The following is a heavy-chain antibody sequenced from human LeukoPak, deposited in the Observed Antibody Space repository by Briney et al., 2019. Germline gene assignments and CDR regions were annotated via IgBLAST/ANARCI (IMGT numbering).Heavy chain of an antibody. D-gene: IGHD6-19*01. V-gene: IGHV4-34*01. J-gene: IGHJ6*03. CDR1: GGSFSGYY. CDR2: INHSGST. CDR3: ARVGGSSGWSYYYYYMDV. Sequence: PSETLSLTCAVYGGSFSGYYWSWIRQPPGKGLEWIGEINHSGSTNYNPSLKSRVTISVDTSKNQFSLKLSSVTAADTAVYYCARVGGSSGWSYYYYYMDVWGKGTTVTVSS.